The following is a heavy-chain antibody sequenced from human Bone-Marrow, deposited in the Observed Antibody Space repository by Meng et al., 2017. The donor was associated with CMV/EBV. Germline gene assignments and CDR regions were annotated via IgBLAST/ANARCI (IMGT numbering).Heavy chain of an antibody. CDR1: GFTFDDYA. D-gene: IGHD6-19*01. CDR2: IRYDGNNK. Sequence: GESLKISCAASGFTFDDYAMHWVRQAPGKGLEWVAFIRYDGNNKYYADSVKGRFTISRDNSKNTLYLQMNSLRAEDTAVYYCVRDGGPGIAVAGLGWFDPWGQGTLVTVSS. J-gene: IGHJ5*02. V-gene: IGHV3-30*02. CDR3: VRDGGPGIAVAGLGWFDP.